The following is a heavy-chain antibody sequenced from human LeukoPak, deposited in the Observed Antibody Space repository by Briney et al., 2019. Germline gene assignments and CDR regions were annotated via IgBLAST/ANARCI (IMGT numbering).Heavy chain of an antibody. V-gene: IGHV3-53*01. Sequence: GGSLRLSCAASGXTVSNNYMSWVRQAPGKGLEWVSVIYSGGSTYYADSVKGRFTTSRDNSKNTLYLQMNSLRAEDTAVYYCARDWSHRCFDYWGQGTLVTVSS. D-gene: IGHD3-3*01. CDR3: ARDWSHRCFDY. J-gene: IGHJ4*02. CDR2: IYSGGST. CDR1: GXTVSNNY.